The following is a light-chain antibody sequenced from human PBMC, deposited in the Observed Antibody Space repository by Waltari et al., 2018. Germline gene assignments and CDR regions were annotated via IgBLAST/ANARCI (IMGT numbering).Light chain of an antibody. CDR2: KAS. J-gene: IGKJ1*01. V-gene: IGKV1-5*03. CDR1: QSINSG. Sequence: DVQLTQSPSSLSASVGDRLTITCRASQSINSGLAWYQQKPGKAPKLLIYKASSLESGVPSRFSGSGSGTEFTLTISSLQPDDFATYYCQQYNSYEWTFGQGTKVAIK. CDR3: QQYNSYEWT.